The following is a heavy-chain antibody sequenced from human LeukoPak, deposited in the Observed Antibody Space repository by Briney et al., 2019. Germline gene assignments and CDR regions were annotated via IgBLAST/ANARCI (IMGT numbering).Heavy chain of an antibody. Sequence: GGSLRLSCAASGFTFSSYAMSWVRQAPGKGLEWVSGISSGGGSTFYADSVKGRFTISRDNSKNTLYLQMNSLRAEDTAVYYCAKWVVRGVIPLYYYYGMDVWGQGTTVTVSS. V-gene: IGHV3-23*01. CDR1: GFTFSSYA. J-gene: IGHJ6*02. D-gene: IGHD3-10*01. CDR2: ISSGGGST. CDR3: AKWVVRGVIPLYYYYGMDV.